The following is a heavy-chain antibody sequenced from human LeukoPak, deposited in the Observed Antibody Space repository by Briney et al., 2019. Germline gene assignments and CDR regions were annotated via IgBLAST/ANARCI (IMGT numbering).Heavy chain of an antibody. D-gene: IGHD1-14*01. Sequence: PGGSLRLSCAASGFTFSSYSMNWVRQAPGKGLEWVSYISSSNSTKYYADSVKGRFTISRDNAKNLLYLQMNSLRAEDTAVYYCAKDGYKPSWGQGTLVTVSS. CDR3: AKDGYKPS. CDR2: ISSSNSTK. V-gene: IGHV3-48*04. J-gene: IGHJ4*02. CDR1: GFTFSSYS.